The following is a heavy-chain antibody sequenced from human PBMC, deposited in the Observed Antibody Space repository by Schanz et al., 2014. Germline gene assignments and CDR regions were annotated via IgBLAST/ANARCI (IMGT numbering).Heavy chain of an antibody. J-gene: IGHJ5*01. CDR1: GYTFTSYG. D-gene: IGHD2-2*01. CDR3: ARGIPYCSSTSCSGLKAYDA. Sequence: QGQLVQSGAEVKKPGASVKVSCKASGYTFTSYGITWVRQAPGQGLEWMGWISAYNGHTTYAQKFQGRVTMTTDTSTSTAYMELRNVRYDDTAMYYCARGIPYCSSTSCSGLKAYDAWGQGTLVTVSS. V-gene: IGHV1-18*01. CDR2: ISAYNGHT.